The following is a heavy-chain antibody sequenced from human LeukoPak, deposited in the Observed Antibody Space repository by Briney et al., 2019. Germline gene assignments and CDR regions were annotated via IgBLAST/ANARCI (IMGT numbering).Heavy chain of an antibody. CDR2: INPNSGGT. J-gene: IGHJ3*02. CDR1: GYTFTGYY. D-gene: IGHD3-9*01. Sequence: GASVKDSCKASGYTFTGYYMHWVRQAPGQGLEWMGRINPNSGGTNYAQKFQGRVTMTRDTSISTAYMELSRLRSDDTAVYYCARIGGDYDILTGYPTLTDAFDIWGQGTMVTVSS. V-gene: IGHV1-2*06. CDR3: ARIGGDYDILTGYPTLTDAFDI.